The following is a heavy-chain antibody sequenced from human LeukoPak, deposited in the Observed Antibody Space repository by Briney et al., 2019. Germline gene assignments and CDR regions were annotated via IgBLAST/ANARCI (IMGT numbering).Heavy chain of an antibody. V-gene: IGHV4-34*01. J-gene: IGHJ3*02. CDR1: GGSFSGYY. D-gene: IGHD2-2*02. Sequence: SETLSLTCAVYGGSFSGYYWSWIRQPPGKGLEWIGEINHSGSTNYNPSLKSRVTISVDTSKNQFSLKLSSETAADTAVYYCARGSPYTFDIWGQGTMATVSS. CDR2: INHSGST. CDR3: ARGSPYTFDI.